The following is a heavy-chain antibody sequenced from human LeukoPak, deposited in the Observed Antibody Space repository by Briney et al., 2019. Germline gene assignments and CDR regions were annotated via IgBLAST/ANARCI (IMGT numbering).Heavy chain of an antibody. CDR1: GGSISSGSYY. V-gene: IGHV4-61*02. J-gene: IGHJ4*02. CDR2: IYTSGST. CDR3: ARDFPYGGNPLGY. D-gene: IGHD4-23*01. Sequence: PSETLSLTCTVSGGSISSGSYYWSWIRQPAGKGLEWIGRIYTSGSTNYNPSLKSRVTISVDTSKNQFSLKLSSVTAADTAVYYCARDFPYGGNPLGYWGQGTLVTVSS.